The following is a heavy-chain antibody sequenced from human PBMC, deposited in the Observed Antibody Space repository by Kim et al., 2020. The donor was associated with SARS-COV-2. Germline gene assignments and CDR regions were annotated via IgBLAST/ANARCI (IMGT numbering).Heavy chain of an antibody. D-gene: IGHD3-9*01. Sequence: GGSLRLSCAASGFTFSYYGMYWVRQAPGKGLEWVAVISFDGNNKYNGDSVKGRFTISRDNSKNAIYLQMNNLRAEDTAVYYCAKDLYLGHDILSGFGYGMDVWGQGTTVIVS. CDR2: ISFDGNNK. J-gene: IGHJ6*02. CDR3: AKDLYLGHDILSGFGYGMDV. V-gene: IGHV3-30*18. CDR1: GFTFSYYG.